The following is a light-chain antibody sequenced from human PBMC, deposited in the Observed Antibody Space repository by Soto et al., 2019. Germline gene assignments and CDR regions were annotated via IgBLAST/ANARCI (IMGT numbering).Light chain of an antibody. CDR1: QRVGSDY. CDR3: QQYGSSRRT. J-gene: IGKJ1*01. V-gene: IGKV3-20*01. Sequence: EIVLTQSPGTLSLSPGERATLSCRASQRVGSDYLAWYQLKPGQAPRLRIDGASSSATGIPDRISGSGSGTDFTLTISSLEPEEVAVYYCQQYGSSRRTCGQGTKVE. CDR2: GAS.